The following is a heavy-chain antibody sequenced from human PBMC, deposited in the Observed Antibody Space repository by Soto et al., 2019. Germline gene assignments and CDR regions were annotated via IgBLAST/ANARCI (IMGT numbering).Heavy chain of an antibody. CDR1: GDSVSSNSAA. V-gene: IGHV6-1*01. CDR3: GRDTRGSIGED. D-gene: IGHD3-10*01. J-gene: IGHJ4*02. CDR2: TYYRSKWHN. Sequence: QVQLQQSGPALVKPSQTLSLTCTISGDSVSSNSAAWSWIRQSPSRGLEWLGRTYYRSKWHNEYGLSVRSRITVSPDTSKNQFSLQLNSGNPEETAVYYCGRDTRGSIGEDWGQGALVTVSS.